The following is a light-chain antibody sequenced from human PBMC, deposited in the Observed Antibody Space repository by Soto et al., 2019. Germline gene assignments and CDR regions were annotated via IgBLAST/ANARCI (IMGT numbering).Light chain of an antibody. CDR3: TSYTSSRTYV. Sequence: HSVLTQPASVSGSPGQSTTISCTVTSSDVGGYNYVSWYQHHPGKAPKLIIYEVSNRPSGVSNRFSGSKSGNTASLTVSRLQAEDEADYYCTSYTSSRTYVFGTGTKVTVL. J-gene: IGLJ1*01. CDR2: EVS. CDR1: SSDVGGYNY. V-gene: IGLV2-14*01.